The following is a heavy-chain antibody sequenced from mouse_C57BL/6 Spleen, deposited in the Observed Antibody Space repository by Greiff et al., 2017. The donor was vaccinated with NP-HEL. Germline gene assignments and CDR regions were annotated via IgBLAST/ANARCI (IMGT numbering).Heavy chain of an antibody. J-gene: IGHJ2*01. CDR2: IWAGEST. Sequence: VKLVESGPGLVAPSQSLSITCTVSGLSSTSYGVHWVRQPPGKGLEWLGAIWAGESTNYHSALMSRLSISKDNSKSQVFLKMNSLQTDDASMYYGARLEDRWGYGTTLTVSS. CDR1: GLSSTSYG. CDR3: ARLEDR. V-gene: IGHV2-9*02.